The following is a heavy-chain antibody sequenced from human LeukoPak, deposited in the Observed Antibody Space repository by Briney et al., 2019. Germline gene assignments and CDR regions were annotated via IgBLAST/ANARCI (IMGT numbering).Heavy chain of an antibody. D-gene: IGHD6-19*01. CDR2: ISYDGSNK. Sequence: GGSLRLSCAASGFTFSSYAMTWVRQAPGKGLEWVAVISYDGSNKYYADSVKGRFTISRDNSKNTLYLQMNSLRAEDTAVYYCARQSDSSGWYTALRYYYYGMDVWGQGTTVTVSS. V-gene: IGHV3-30-3*01. J-gene: IGHJ6*02. CDR3: ARQSDSSGWYTALRYYYYGMDV. CDR1: GFTFSSYA.